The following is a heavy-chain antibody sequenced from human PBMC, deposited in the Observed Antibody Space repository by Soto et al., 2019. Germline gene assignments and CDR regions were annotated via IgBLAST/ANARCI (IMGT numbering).Heavy chain of an antibody. Sequence: QITLKESGPTLVKPTQTLTLTCTFSGFSLSTSGVGVVWIRQPPGKALEGLALIYWNDDKRYSPSLKSRLTITKDTSKNQVVLTMTNMDPVDTATYYCAHSPNYDFWSGYLRDWGQGTLVTVSS. CDR3: AHSPNYDFWSGYLRD. J-gene: IGHJ4*02. D-gene: IGHD3-3*01. CDR2: IYWNDDK. CDR1: GFSLSTSGVG. V-gene: IGHV2-5*01.